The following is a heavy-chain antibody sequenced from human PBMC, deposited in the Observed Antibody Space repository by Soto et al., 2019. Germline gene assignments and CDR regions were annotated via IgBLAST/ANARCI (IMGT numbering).Heavy chain of an antibody. Sequence: GGSLRLSCAASGFTFSSYGMHWVRQAPGKGLEWVAVISYDGSNKYYADSVKGRFTISRDNSKNTLYLQMNSLRAEDTAVYYCARGRGIAAAGTRRYYYMEVWGKGTTVTVSS. CDR2: ISYDGSNK. CDR1: GFTFSSYG. V-gene: IGHV3-30*03. J-gene: IGHJ6*03. CDR3: ARGRGIAAAGTRRYYYMEV. D-gene: IGHD6-13*01.